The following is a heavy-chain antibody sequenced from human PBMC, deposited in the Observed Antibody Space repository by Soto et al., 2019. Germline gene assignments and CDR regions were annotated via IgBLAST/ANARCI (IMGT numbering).Heavy chain of an antibody. CDR2: IYYSGST. CDR1: GAFIGDGGHY. J-gene: IGHJ4*02. Sequence: LSLTCTVSGAFIGDGGHYWTWIRQHPGKGLEWIGYIYYSGSTYYNPSLKSRVTISVDTSKNQFSLKLSSVTAADTAVYYCALVVRGRFDYWGQGTLVTVSS. V-gene: IGHV4-31*03. CDR3: ALVVRGRFDY. D-gene: IGHD3-10*01.